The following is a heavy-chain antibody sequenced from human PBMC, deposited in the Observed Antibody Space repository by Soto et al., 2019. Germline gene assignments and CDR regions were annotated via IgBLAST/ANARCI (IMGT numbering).Heavy chain of an antibody. D-gene: IGHD6-13*01. V-gene: IGHV1-69*12. CDR1: GGTFSSYA. CDR3: ARAIRGKQLGYNFDY. Sequence: QVQLVQSGAEVKKPGSSVKVSCKASGGTFSSYAISWVRQAPGQGLEWMGGIIPTFGTANYAQKYQGRVTITADESTSTAYMELSSLRSEDTAVYYCARAIRGKQLGYNFDYWGQGTLVTVSS. CDR2: IIPTFGTA. J-gene: IGHJ4*02.